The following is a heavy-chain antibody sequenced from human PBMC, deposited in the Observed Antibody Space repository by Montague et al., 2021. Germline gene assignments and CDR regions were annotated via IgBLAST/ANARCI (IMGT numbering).Heavy chain of an antibody. Sequence: PALVKPTQTLTLTCTFSGFSISTSRVGVGWIRQPPGKALEWLALIYWDDEKRYSPSLKRRLTITKDTSKNQVALTMANIDPVDTGTYYCAHRVVWAAGRNWFDAWGQGTLVTVSS. V-gene: IGHV2-5*02. CDR2: IYWDDEK. D-gene: IGHD6-13*01. CDR3: AHRVVWAAGRNWFDA. CDR1: GFSISTSRVG. J-gene: IGHJ5*02.